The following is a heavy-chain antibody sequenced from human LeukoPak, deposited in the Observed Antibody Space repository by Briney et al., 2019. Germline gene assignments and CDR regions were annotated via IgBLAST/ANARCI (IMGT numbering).Heavy chain of an antibody. CDR1: RFTFSDYY. Sequence: GGSLRLSCAASRFTFSDYYMSWIRQAPGKGLEWVSYISSSGSTIYYADSVKGRFTISRDNAKNSLYLQMNSLRAEDTAVYYCARDPYIVVVPAAPGAAGYFDLWGRGTLVTVSS. CDR3: ARDPYIVVVPAAPGAAGYFDL. CDR2: ISSSGSTI. J-gene: IGHJ2*01. V-gene: IGHV3-11*04. D-gene: IGHD2-2*01.